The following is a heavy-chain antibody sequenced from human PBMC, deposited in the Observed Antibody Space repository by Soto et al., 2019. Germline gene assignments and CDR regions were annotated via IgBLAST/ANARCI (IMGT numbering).Heavy chain of an antibody. J-gene: IGHJ4*02. Sequence: GGSLRLSCAASGFTFSSYEMNWVRQAPGKGLEWVSYISSSGSTIYYADSVKGRFTISRDNAKNSLYLQMNRLRAEDTAVYHCPRGDYGAPFDYWGQGTLVTVSS. CDR1: GFTFSSYE. D-gene: IGHD4-17*01. CDR2: ISSSGSTI. V-gene: IGHV3-48*03. CDR3: PRGDYGAPFDY.